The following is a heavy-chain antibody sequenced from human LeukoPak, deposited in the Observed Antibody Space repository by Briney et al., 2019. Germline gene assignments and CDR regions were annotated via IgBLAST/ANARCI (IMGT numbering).Heavy chain of an antibody. CDR1: GFTFSSYA. Sequence: GGSLRLSCAASGFTFSSYAMHWVRQAPGKGLEWVAVISYDGSNKYCADSVKGRFTISRDNSKNTLYLQMNSLRAEDTAVYYCARWNSNYLYGMDVWGKGTTVTVSS. J-gene: IGHJ6*04. D-gene: IGHD1/OR15-1a*01. V-gene: IGHV3-30*04. CDR2: ISYDGSNK. CDR3: ARWNSNYLYGMDV.